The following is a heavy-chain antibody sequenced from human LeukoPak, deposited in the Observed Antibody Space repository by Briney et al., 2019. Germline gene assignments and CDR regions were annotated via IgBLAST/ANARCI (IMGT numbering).Heavy chain of an antibody. CDR1: GFTFSSYG. CDR3: AKDWGVYFDY. D-gene: IGHD6-13*01. CDR2: IRDENNK. V-gene: IGHV3-30*02. J-gene: IGHJ4*02. Sequence: QPGGSLRLSCAASGFTFSSYGMNWVRQAPGKGLEWVAFIRDENNKYYADSVKGRFTISRDNFKNTLYLEMNSLRAEDTAVYYCAKDWGVYFDYWGQGTLVTVSS.